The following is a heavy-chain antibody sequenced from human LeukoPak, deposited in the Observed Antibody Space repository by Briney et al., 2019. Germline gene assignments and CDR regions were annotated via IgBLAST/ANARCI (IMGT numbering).Heavy chain of an antibody. V-gene: IGHV1-2*02. Sequence: GASVKVSCTASGYTFTDYYMHWVRQAPGQGLEWMGWINPTSGGTNYAQKSQGRVTMTTDTSISTAYMEVSRLRSDDTAVYYCARVRIGQQLDKYYYYAMDVWGQGTTVTVSS. CDR3: ARVRIGQQLDKYYYYAMDV. CDR1: GYTFTDYY. CDR2: INPTSGGT. D-gene: IGHD6-13*01. J-gene: IGHJ6*02.